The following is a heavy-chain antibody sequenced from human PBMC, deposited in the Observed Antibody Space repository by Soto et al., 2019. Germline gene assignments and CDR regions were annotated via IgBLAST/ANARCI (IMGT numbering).Heavy chain of an antibody. J-gene: IGHJ4*02. D-gene: IGHD1-26*01. CDR3: ATGTVGAMDY. V-gene: IGHV3-72*01. CDR1: GVTFSDHY. Sequence: CMRRSGAASGVTFSDHYMYWVRQARGKGLEWVGRTRNKVDSYSREYAASVRGRFTISRDDSKTSLYLQMNSLKTEDTALYYCATGTVGAMDYWGQGTLVTVSS. CDR2: TRNKVDSYSR.